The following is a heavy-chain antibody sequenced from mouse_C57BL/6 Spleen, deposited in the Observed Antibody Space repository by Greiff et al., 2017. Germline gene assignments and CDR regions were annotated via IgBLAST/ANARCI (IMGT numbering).Heavy chain of an antibody. D-gene: IGHD1-1*01. CDR3: ARFITTGDYAMDY. V-gene: IGHV3-6*01. Sequence: EVQVVESGPGLVKPSQSLSLTCSVTGYSITSGYYWNWIRQFPGNKLEWMGYISYDGSNNYNPSLKNRISITRDTSKNQFFLKLNSVTTEDTATYYCARFITTGDYAMDYWGQGTSVTVSS. J-gene: IGHJ4*01. CDR2: ISYDGSN. CDR1: GYSITSGYY.